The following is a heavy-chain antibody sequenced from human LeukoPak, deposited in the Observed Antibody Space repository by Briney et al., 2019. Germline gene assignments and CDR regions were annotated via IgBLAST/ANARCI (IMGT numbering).Heavy chain of an antibody. J-gene: IGHJ3*02. Sequence: GGSLRLSCAASGFIFSNYGMHWVRQAPGKGLEWVAVIWYDGSNKYYADSVKGRFTVSRDNSKNTLYLQMNSLRAEDTAVYYCARDLNILTGYYNSAFDIWGQGTMVTVSS. D-gene: IGHD3-9*01. CDR1: GFIFSNYG. CDR3: ARDLNILTGYYNSAFDI. V-gene: IGHV3-33*01. CDR2: IWYDGSNK.